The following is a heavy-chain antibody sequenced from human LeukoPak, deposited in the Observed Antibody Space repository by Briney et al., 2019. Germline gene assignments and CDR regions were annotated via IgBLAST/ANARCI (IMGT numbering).Heavy chain of an antibody. J-gene: IGHJ4*02. CDR1: GFTFTDYY. CDR2: IILNNGAT. V-gene: IGHV1-2*06. D-gene: IGHD1-14*01. CDR3: ATDGGNHNFDY. Sequence: ASVKVSCKASGFTFTDYYLHWVRQAPGQGLEWMGRIILNNGATNYAQKFQGRVTLTRDASISTAYMELSRHTSDDTAVYYCATDGGNHNFDYWGQGTLVTVSS.